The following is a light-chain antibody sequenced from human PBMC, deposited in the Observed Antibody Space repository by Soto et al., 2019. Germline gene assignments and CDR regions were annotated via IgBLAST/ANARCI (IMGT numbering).Light chain of an antibody. J-gene: IGLJ2*01. CDR3: SSYTSSSTVV. V-gene: IGLV2-14*01. CDR1: SGDVGGYNY. CDR2: EVT. Sequence: QSALTQPASVSGSPGQSITISCTGTSGDVGGYNYVSWYQQHPGKAPKLMIYEVTYRPSGVSNRFSGSKSGNTASLTISGLQAEDEADYYCSSYTSSSTVVFGGGPKLTVL.